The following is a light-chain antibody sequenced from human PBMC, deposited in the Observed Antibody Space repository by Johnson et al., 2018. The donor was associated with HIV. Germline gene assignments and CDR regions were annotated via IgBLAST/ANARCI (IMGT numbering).Light chain of an antibody. CDR2: EHN. CDR1: SSNIGNNY. Sequence: QSVLTQPPSVAAAPGQKVTISCSGSSSNIGNNYVSWYQQIPGTAPKLLIYEHNKRPTGIPDRFSGPKSGKSANLGITGRQPGDEADYYCGTCDSGLSAVYVCGPGTTVTVL. J-gene: IGLJ1*01. V-gene: IGLV1-51*02. CDR3: GTCDSGLSAVYV.